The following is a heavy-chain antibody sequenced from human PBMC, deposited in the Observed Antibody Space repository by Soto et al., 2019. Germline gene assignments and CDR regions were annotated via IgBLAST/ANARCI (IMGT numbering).Heavy chain of an antibody. J-gene: IGHJ4*02. D-gene: IGHD5-12*01. CDR1: GFSLSTNVVA. CDR2: IYWDDQK. CDR3: AHRRVDQGHFDY. V-gene: IGHV2-5*02. Sequence: GSGPTLVNPTQTLTLSCTFSGFSLSTNVVAVGWIRQPPGKAPECLALIYWDDQKRYSPSLKNRLPITMDTSKNQVVLTMTDMDPVDTATYYCAHRRVDQGHFDYWGPGTLVIVSS.